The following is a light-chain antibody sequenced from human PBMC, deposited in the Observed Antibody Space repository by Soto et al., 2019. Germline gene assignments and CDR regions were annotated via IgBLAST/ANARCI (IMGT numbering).Light chain of an antibody. Sequence: QSVLPQPPSVSGAPGQRVTISCTWSSSNIGAGYDVHWYQQLPGTAPKLLIYGNSNRPSGVPDRFSGSKSGTSASLAITGLQAEDEADYYCQSYDSSLRGVVFGGGTKLTVL. V-gene: IGLV1-40*01. CDR2: GNS. J-gene: IGLJ2*01. CDR1: SSNIGAGYD. CDR3: QSYDSSLRGVV.